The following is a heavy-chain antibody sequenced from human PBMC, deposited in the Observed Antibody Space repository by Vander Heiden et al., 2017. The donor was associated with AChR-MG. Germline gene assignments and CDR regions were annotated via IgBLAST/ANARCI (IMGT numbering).Heavy chain of an antibody. V-gene: IGHV1-2*02. Sequence: QVQLVQSGAEVKKPGASVKVSCKASGYTFTGYYMHWVRQAPGQGLEWMGWINPNSGGTNYAQKFQGRVTMTRDTSISTAYMELSRLRSDDTAVYYCARDRAALATITGPFDYWGQGTLVTVSS. CDR3: ARDRAALATITGPFDY. CDR1: GYTFTGYY. J-gene: IGHJ4*02. D-gene: IGHD5-12*01. CDR2: INPNSGGT.